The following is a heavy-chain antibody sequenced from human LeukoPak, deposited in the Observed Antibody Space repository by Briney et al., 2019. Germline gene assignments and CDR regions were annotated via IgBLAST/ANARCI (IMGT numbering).Heavy chain of an antibody. CDR2: IYHSGST. J-gene: IGHJ4*02. V-gene: IGHV4-4*02. D-gene: IGHD4-17*01. CDR1: GGSISSSNW. Sequence: PSETLSLTCAVSGGSISSSNWWSWVRQPPGEGLEWIGEIYHSGSTNYNPSLKSRVTISVDKSKNQSSLKLSSVTAADTAVYYCASATVTTHYFDYWGQGTLVTVSS. CDR3: ASATVTTHYFDY.